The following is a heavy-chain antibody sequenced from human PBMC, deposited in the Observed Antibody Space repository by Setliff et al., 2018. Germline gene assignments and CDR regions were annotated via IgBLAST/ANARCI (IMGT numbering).Heavy chain of an antibody. CDR1: GYTFTSYG. D-gene: IGHD2-2*03. J-gene: IGHJ4*02. Sequence: ASVKVSCKASGYTFTSYGISWVQQAPGQGLEWMGWISAYNGNANYAQKLQGRLTMTTDTSTSTAYMELRSLRPDDTAVYYCARGPVDFVVVPAAAVFDFWGQGTLVTVSS. CDR3: ARGPVDFVVVPAAAVFDF. V-gene: IGHV1-18*01. CDR2: ISAYNGNA.